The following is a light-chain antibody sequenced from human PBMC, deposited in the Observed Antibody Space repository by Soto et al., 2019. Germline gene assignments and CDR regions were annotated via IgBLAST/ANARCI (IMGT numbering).Light chain of an antibody. Sequence: EIVLTQSPATLSFSPGERANLSCRASQSVGNVSAWYQQIPGQAPRLLIYAASNRTTGIPARFSGSGSGTDFTLTISSLEPEDFAVYYCQQRNDGPLTCGGGTKIEIK. J-gene: IGKJ4*01. CDR1: QSVGNV. CDR2: AAS. CDR3: QQRNDGPLT. V-gene: IGKV3-11*01.